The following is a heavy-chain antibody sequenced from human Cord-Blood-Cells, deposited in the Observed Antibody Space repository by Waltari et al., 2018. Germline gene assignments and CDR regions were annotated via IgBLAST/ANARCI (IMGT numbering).Heavy chain of an antibody. V-gene: IGHV4-39*01. D-gene: IGHD2-2*01. Sequence: QLQLQESVPGLVKPSETLSLTCTVSGGSISSSSYYWGWIRPPPGKGLEWIGIIYYSGSYYYTPSLKSRVTISVDTSKNQCSLKLSSVTAADTAVYYCATASPLCSSTSCYYYYGMDVWGQGTTVTVSS. CDR1: GGSISSSSYY. CDR2: IYYSGSY. CDR3: ATASPLCSSTSCYYYYGMDV. J-gene: IGHJ6*02.